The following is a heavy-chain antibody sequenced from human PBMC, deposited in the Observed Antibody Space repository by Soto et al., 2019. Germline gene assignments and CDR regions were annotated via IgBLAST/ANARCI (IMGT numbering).Heavy chain of an antibody. D-gene: IGHD6-13*01. V-gene: IGHV3-7*01. CDR3: ARVPVITAAGTAWFHP. Sequence: PGGSLRLSCVASGFTFSDYRMSWVRQAPGKGPEWVANIKQDGSEKNYKDSVKGRFSISRDNTKNSLSLQMNSLRAEDTAVYYCARVPVITAAGTAWFHPWGQGTLVTVSS. J-gene: IGHJ5*02. CDR1: GFTFSDYR. CDR2: IKQDGSEK.